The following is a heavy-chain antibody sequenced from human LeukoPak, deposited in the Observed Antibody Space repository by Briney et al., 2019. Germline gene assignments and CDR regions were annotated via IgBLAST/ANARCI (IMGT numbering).Heavy chain of an antibody. V-gene: IGHV3-30*02. CDR2: IRYDGSNK. CDR3: AKALVLTVAGTYYVDH. CDR1: GFTFSSYG. J-gene: IGHJ4*02. Sequence: GGSLRLSCAASGFTFSSYGMHWVRQAPGKGLEWVAFIRYDGSNKYYADSVKGRFIISRDNSENTLFLHMHSLRPEDTAVYYCAKALVLTVAGTYYVDHWGQGTLVTVSS. D-gene: IGHD6-19*01.